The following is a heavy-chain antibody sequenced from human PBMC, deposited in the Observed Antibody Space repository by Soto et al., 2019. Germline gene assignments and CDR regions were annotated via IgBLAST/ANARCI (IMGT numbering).Heavy chain of an antibody. J-gene: IGHJ4*02. Sequence: GGSLRLSCAASGLDFSTHALSWVRQAPGKGLEWPSSITNTAFTTHYADSVKGRFTISRDNSKNTLYLQMNDLKPDDTAFYYCTSGPRADSSGTGDHWGQGTPVTVSS. CDR2: ITNTAFTT. D-gene: IGHD1-26*01. CDR1: GLDFSTHA. CDR3: TSGPRADSSGTGDH. V-gene: IGHV3-23*01.